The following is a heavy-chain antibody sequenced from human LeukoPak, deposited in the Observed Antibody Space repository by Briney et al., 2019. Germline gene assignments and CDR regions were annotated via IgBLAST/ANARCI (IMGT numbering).Heavy chain of an antibody. Sequence: PSETLSLTCAVYGGSFSGYHWSWIRQPPGKGLEWIGEINHSGSTNYNPSLKSRVTISVDTSKNQFSLKLSSVTAADTAVYYCARGRYSSSYPAAPYYYYGMDVWGQGTTVTVSS. D-gene: IGHD6-13*01. V-gene: IGHV4-34*01. CDR1: GGSFSGYH. CDR2: INHSGST. J-gene: IGHJ6*02. CDR3: ARGRYSSSYPAAPYYYYGMDV.